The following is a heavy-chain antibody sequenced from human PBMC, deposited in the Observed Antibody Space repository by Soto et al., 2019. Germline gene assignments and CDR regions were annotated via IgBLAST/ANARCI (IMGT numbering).Heavy chain of an antibody. CDR1: LYTVTGVY. Sequence: SWNFSCKASLYTVTGVYVHFVGQGPVQGLEWMGRINPDSGDTDHAEKFQGRVTMTRDTSISTAYMELTRLTSDDTADYHCAISVGVNEKNRAFDYWGQGTTVTVSS. D-gene: IGHD2-2*01. V-gene: IGHV1-2*06. CDR3: AISVGVNEKNRAFDY. J-gene: IGHJ4*02. CDR2: INPDSGDT.